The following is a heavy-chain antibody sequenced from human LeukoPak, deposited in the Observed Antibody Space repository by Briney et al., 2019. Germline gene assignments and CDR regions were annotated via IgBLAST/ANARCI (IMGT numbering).Heavy chain of an antibody. V-gene: IGHV1-69*13. D-gene: IGHD1-26*01. J-gene: IGHJ4*02. CDR3: AREGAGAHYFDY. CDR2: IIPIFGTA. Sequence: SVKVSCKASGGTFSSYAISWVRQAPGQGLEWMGGIIPIFGTANYAQKFQGRVTITADESTSTAYMELSSLRSEDTAVYYCAREGAGAHYFDYWGQGTLVTVSS. CDR1: GGTFSSYA.